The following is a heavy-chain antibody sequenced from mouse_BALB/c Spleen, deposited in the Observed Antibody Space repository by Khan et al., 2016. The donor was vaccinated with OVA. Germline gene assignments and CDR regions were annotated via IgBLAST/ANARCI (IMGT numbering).Heavy chain of an antibody. CDR2: MNPSTGYT. Sequence: QVQLKQSGAELARPGASVKMSCKASGYTFTSYTMHWVKQRPGQGLEWIGYMNPSTGYTNYNQKFREKDTLTAEKSSSTAYMQLSSLRSQDSASDYGAIWGPYHANYGALFACWGHGTLVTISA. J-gene: IGHJ3*01. CDR3: AIWGPYHANYGALFAC. CDR1: GYTFTSYT. V-gene: IGHV1-4*01. D-gene: IGHD2-10*01.